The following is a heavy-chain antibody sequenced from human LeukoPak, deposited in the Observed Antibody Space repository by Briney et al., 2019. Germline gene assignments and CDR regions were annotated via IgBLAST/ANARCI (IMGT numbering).Heavy chain of an antibody. CDR2: IIPIFGTA. Sequence: SVKVSCKASGGTFSSYAISWVRHAPGQGLEWMGGIIPIFGTANYAQKFQGRVTITADESTSTAYMELSSLRSEDTAVYYCSRTMDAMTTVTTFDYWGQGTLVTVSS. CDR1: GGTFSSYA. V-gene: IGHV1-69*01. CDR3: SRTMDAMTTVTTFDY. J-gene: IGHJ4*02. D-gene: IGHD4-17*01.